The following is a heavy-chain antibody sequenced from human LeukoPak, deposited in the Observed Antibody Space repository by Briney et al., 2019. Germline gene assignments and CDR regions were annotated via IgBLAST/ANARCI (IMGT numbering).Heavy chain of an antibody. CDR2: IYTSGST. CDR1: GGSISSYY. V-gene: IGHV4-4*07. J-gene: IGHJ4*02. Sequence: SETRSLTCTVSGGSISSYYCSWIRQPAGKGLEWIGRIYTSGSTNYNPSLKSRVTISVDTSKNQFSLKLSSVTAADTAVYYCARAEYSSSPGDYWGQGTLVTASS. CDR3: ARAEYSSSPGDY. D-gene: IGHD6-6*01.